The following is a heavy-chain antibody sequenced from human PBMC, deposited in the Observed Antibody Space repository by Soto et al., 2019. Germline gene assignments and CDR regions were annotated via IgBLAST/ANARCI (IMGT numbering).Heavy chain of an antibody. V-gene: IGHV3-23*01. CDR3: AKDLSTVDYDILTGYQQPNWFDP. CDR2: ISGSGGST. J-gene: IGHJ5*02. CDR1: GFTFSSYA. D-gene: IGHD3-9*01. Sequence: PGGSLRLSCAASGFTFSSYAMSWVRQAPGKGLEWVSAISGSGGSTYYADSVKGRFTISRDNSKNTPYLQMNSLRAEDTAVYYCAKDLSTVDYDILTGYQQPNWFDPWGQGTLVTVSS.